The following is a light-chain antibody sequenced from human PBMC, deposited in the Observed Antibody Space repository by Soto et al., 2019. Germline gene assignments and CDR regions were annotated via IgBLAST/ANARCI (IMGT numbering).Light chain of an antibody. V-gene: IGKV1-27*01. J-gene: IGKJ4*01. Sequence: DIQMTQSPSSLSASVGDRVTITCRASQGISNYLDWYQQKPGKVPKLLIYAASTLQSEVPSRFSGSGSGTGFTLTIISLQAEDVATYYCQKYNSAPLTFGGGTKVEIK. CDR2: AAS. CDR1: QGISNY. CDR3: QKYNSAPLT.